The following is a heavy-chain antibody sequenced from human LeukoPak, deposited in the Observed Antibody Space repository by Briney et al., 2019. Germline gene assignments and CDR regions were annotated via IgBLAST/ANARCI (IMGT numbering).Heavy chain of an antibody. Sequence: GGSLRLSCAASGFTFNNYALTWVRQTPGKGLECVSAISGDGVSPYYADSVRGRFTISRDNSKNTLYLQMNSLRAEDTAVYYCAKARAQYYYDSSGADYWGQGTLVTVSS. CDR3: AKARAQYYYDSSGADY. CDR2: ISGDGVSP. V-gene: IGHV3-23*01. J-gene: IGHJ4*02. CDR1: GFTFNNYA. D-gene: IGHD3-22*01.